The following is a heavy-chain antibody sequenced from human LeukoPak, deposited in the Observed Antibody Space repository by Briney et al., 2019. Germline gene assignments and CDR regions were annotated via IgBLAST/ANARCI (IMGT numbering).Heavy chain of an antibody. D-gene: IGHD2-2*01. CDR2: IYTSGST. CDR3: ARGRGGCSSTGCYNDY. V-gene: IGHV4-4*07. Sequence: NPSETLSLTCTVSGGSISSYYWSWIRQPAGKGLEWIGRIYTSGSTNYNPSLKSRVTMSVDTSKNQFSLKLSSVTAADTAVYYCARGRGGCSSTGCYNDYWGQGTLVTVSS. CDR1: GGSISSYY. J-gene: IGHJ4*02.